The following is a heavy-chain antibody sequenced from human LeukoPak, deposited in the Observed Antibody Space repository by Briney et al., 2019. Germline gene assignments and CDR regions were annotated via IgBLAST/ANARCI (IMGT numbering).Heavy chain of an antibody. Sequence: GASVKVSCKASEYAFTGYYIHWVRQAPGQGLEWMGGINPNTGDTEYVQRFQGRVTMTRDTSISTAYMELSGLKSDDTAFYYCASTGSYYGGWGQGTLVTVSS. V-gene: IGHV1-2*02. D-gene: IGHD3-10*01. CDR3: ASTGSYYGG. CDR1: EYAFTGYY. CDR2: INPNTGDT. J-gene: IGHJ4*02.